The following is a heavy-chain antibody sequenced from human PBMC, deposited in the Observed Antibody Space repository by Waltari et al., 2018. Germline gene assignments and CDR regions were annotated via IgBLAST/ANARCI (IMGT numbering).Heavy chain of an antibody. Sequence: DVQLVQSGAEVKKPGATVKISCKASGYTFTDYYIHWVQQTATKGLEWVGRGDPELGDILNTGNSQGRVTITADTSTDTVHMELSSLRSEETAVYFCARGTVGPSNNWFDTWGQGTLVTVSS. CDR3: ARGTVGPSNNWFDT. J-gene: IGHJ5*02. D-gene: IGHD1-26*01. CDR1: GYTFTDYY. CDR2: GDPELGDI. V-gene: IGHV1-69-2*01.